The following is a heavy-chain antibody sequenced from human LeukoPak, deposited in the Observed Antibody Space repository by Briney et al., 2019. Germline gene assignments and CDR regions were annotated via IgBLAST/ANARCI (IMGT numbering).Heavy chain of an antibody. Sequence: PGGSLRLSCEAPGFTFLNYAMSWVRQAPGKGLQWVSGISGRDDTTYYTDSPEGSTYYTNSAEGRLTISRDNSKNTVYLQIDSLGVEDTAVYYCAKCMSATGVCLNFDSWGQGILVTVSS. CDR1: GFTFLNYA. J-gene: IGHJ4*02. CDR3: AKCMSATGVCLNFDS. D-gene: IGHD2-21*02. V-gene: IGHV3-23*01. CDR2: ISGRDDTTYYTDSPEGST.